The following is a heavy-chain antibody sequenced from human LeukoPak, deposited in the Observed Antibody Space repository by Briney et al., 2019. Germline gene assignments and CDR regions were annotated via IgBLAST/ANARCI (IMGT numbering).Heavy chain of an antibody. D-gene: IGHD6-19*01. Sequence: SETLSLTCTVSGGSISSSSYYWGWIRQPPGKGLEWIGSIYYSGSTYYNPSLKSRVTISVDTSKNQFSMKLSSVTAADTAVYYCARHSRTAVAGKLYWGQGTLVTVSS. V-gene: IGHV4-39*01. CDR2: IYYSGST. J-gene: IGHJ4*02. CDR1: GGSISSSSYY. CDR3: ARHSRTAVAGKLY.